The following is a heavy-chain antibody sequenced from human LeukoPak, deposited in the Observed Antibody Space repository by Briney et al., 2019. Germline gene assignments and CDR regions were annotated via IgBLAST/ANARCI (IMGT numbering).Heavy chain of an antibody. CDR1: GFTFSSYV. J-gene: IGHJ4*02. CDR2: TTGDSAYT. D-gene: IGHD4-17*01. V-gene: IGHV3-23*01. Sequence: PGGSLRLSCAASGFTFSSYVMNWVRQAPGKGLEWVSSTTGDSAYTYYADSMKGRFIISRDNSESTLYLHMSSLRAEDTAVYYCARLWTTTQPGGDYWGQGTLVTVSS. CDR3: ARLWTTTQPGGDY.